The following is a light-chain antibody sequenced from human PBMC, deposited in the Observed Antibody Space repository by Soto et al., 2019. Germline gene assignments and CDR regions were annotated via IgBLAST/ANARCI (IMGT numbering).Light chain of an antibody. CDR2: WAS. Sequence: DIVMTQSPDSLAVSLGERATINCKSSQSVLYSSNNKNYLAWYQQKPGQPPKLLIYWASTRESGVPDRFSGSGSGTDFTLTISSLHAEDVAVYYCQQYYSYLTFGGGTKVEIK. J-gene: IGKJ4*01. CDR1: QSVLYSSNNKNY. CDR3: QQYYSYLT. V-gene: IGKV4-1*01.